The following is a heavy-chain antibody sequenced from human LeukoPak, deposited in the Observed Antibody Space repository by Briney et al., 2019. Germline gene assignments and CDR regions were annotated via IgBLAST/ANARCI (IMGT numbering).Heavy chain of an antibody. CDR1: GSSINSYY. CDR2: ISYSGST. CDR3: ARDVGGITATGADYYYNMDV. J-gene: IGHJ6*02. D-gene: IGHD6-13*01. Sequence: PSETLSLTCTVSGSSINSYYWSWIRQPPGKGLEWIGYISYSGSTDYNPSLKSRVTISVDTSKNQFSLRLTSVTAADTAMYFCARDVGGITATGADYYYNMDVWGQRTTVTVSS. V-gene: IGHV4-59*01.